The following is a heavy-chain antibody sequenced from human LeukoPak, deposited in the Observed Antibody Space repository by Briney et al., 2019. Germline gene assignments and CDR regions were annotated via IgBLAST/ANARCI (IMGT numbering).Heavy chain of an antibody. D-gene: IGHD3-3*01. CDR2: IHHDGSNK. CDR1: GFTFSSYG. J-gene: IGHJ4*02. V-gene: IGHV3-30*02. Sequence: PGGSLTLSCAASGFTFSSYGMHWVRQAPGKGLDWVAFIHHDGSNKYYADSVRGRFTISRDNSKNTLYLQMNSLRAEDTAVYYCAKEPYDGLYYFDYWGQGTLVTVSS. CDR3: AKEPYDGLYYFDY.